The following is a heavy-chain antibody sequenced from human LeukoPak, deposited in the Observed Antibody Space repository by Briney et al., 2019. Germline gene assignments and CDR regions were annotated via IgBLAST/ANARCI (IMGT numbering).Heavy chain of an antibody. CDR2: ISAYNGNT. Sequence: ALVKVSCKASGYTFTSYGISWVRQAPGQGLEWMGWISAYNGNTNYAQKLQGRVTMTTDTSTSTAYMELRSLRSDDTAVYYCARGPGSYGSGSYYNSDYWGQGTLVTVSS. CDR1: GYTFTSYG. D-gene: IGHD3-10*01. V-gene: IGHV1-18*01. J-gene: IGHJ4*02. CDR3: ARGPGSYGSGSYYNSDY.